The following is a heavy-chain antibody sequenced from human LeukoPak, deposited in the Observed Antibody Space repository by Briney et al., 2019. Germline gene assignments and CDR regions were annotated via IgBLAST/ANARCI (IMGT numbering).Heavy chain of an antibody. D-gene: IGHD2-15*01. CDR1: GYTFTGYY. CDR2: ISPNNGGT. CDR3: ARDVVAGTQLDWFDP. Sequence: ASVKVSCKASGYTFTGYYIHWVRQAPGQGLEWMGWISPNNGGTNYAQKFQGRVTMTRDTSINTAYMEMSRLQSDDTAMYYCARDVVAGTQLDWFDPWGQGTLVTVSS. V-gene: IGHV1-2*02. J-gene: IGHJ5*02.